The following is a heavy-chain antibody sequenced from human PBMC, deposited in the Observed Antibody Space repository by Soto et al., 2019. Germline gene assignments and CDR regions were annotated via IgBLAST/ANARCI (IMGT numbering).Heavy chain of an antibody. J-gene: IGHJ6*02. CDR3: ATDHYGSGNYYYGMDV. CDR1: GYTLTELA. Sequence: ASVKVSCKVSGYTLTELAMHWVREALGKGLEWMGGFDPEDGETIYAQKFQGRVTMTEDTSTDTAYMELSSLRSEDTAVYYCATDHYGSGNYYYGMDVWGQGTTVTVSS. CDR2: FDPEDGET. D-gene: IGHD3-10*01. V-gene: IGHV1-24*01.